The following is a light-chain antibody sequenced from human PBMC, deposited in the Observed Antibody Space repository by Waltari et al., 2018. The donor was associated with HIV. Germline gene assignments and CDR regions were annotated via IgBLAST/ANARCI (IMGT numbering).Light chain of an antibody. CDR2: SNN. V-gene: IGLV1-44*01. CDR3: AAWDGSLNGRVV. Sequence: QSVLTQPPSASGTPGQRVTISRSGSSSNIGSTTANWYQQPPGTAPKLLIYSNNQRPSGVPDRFSGSKSGTSASLAISGLQSEDEADYYCAAWDGSLNGRVVFGGGTKLTVL. J-gene: IGLJ2*01. CDR1: SSNIGSTT.